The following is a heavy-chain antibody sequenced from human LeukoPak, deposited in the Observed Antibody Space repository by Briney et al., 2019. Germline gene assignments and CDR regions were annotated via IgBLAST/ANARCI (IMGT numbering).Heavy chain of an antibody. CDR2: IRFDGTTK. Sequence: GGSLRLSCAASRFTFSRYGMHWVRQAPGKGLEWLAFIRFDGTTKYYADSVRGRFTISRDNSKNSVYLQMSSLRAEDTAVYYCAKEIQDEYCSGAQNCLFEYWGQGTLVTVSS. D-gene: IGHD2-15*01. CDR1: RFTFSRYG. V-gene: IGHV3-30*02. J-gene: IGHJ4*02. CDR3: AKEIQDEYCSGAQNCLFEY.